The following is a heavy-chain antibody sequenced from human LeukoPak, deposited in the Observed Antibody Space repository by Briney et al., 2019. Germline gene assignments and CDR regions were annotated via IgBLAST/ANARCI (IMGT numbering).Heavy chain of an antibody. CDR1: GYTFSSNY. Sequence: ASAKVSCKASGYTFSSNYIHWVRQAPGQGLEWLGVINPSGGSTTYAQKFQGRVTMTRDTSTSTVYMDLYSLRSEDTAVYYCAKPRNVVVVITTRVRADFDYWGQGTLVTVSS. V-gene: IGHV1-46*01. D-gene: IGHD3-22*01. CDR2: INPSGGST. J-gene: IGHJ4*02. CDR3: AKPRNVVVVITTRVRADFDY.